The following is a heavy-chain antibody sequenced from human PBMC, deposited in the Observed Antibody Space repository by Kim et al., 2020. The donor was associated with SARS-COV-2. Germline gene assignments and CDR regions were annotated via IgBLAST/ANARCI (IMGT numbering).Heavy chain of an antibody. J-gene: IGHJ6*02. D-gene: IGHD3-10*01. CDR3: ASGGGSGSYYNYYYGMDV. V-gene: IGHV1-3*01. CDR1: GYTFTSYA. CDR2: INAGNGNT. Sequence: ASVKVSCKASGYTFTSYAMHWVRQAPGQRLEWMGWINAGNGNTKYSQKFQGRVTITRDTSASTAYMELSSLRSEDTAVYYCASGGGSGSYYNYYYGMDVWGQGTTVTVSS.